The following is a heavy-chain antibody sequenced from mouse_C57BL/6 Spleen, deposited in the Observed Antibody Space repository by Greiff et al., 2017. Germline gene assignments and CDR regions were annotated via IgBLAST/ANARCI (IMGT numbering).Heavy chain of an antibody. CDR1: GYTFTDYN. J-gene: IGHJ1*03. CDR3: ARDYYGSSLSYWYFDV. D-gene: IGHD1-1*01. CDR2: INPNNGGT. V-gene: IGHV1-18*01. Sequence: EVKLMESGPELVKPGASVKIPCKASGYTFTDYNMDWVKQSHGKSLEWIGDINPNNGGTIYNQKFKGKATLTVDKSSSTAYMELRSLTSEDTAVYYCARDYYGSSLSYWYFDVWGTGTTVTVSS.